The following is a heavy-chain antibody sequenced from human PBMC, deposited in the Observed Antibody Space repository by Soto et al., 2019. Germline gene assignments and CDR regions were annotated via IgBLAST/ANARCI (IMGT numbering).Heavy chain of an antibody. CDR2: ISYDGSNK. Sequence: QVQLVESGGGVVQPGRSLRLSCAASGFTFSSYGMHWVRQAPGKGLEWVAVISYDGSNKYYADSVKGRFTISRDNSKNTLYLQMNSMRAEDSALYYIANLYGDSAEYLQHWGQGTLVTVSS. V-gene: IGHV3-30*18. CDR1: GFTFSSYG. J-gene: IGHJ1*01. CDR3: ANLYGDSAEYLQH. D-gene: IGHD4-17*01.